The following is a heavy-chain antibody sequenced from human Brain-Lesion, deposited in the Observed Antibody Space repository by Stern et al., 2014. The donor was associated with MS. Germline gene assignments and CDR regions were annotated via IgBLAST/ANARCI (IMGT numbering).Heavy chain of an antibody. V-gene: IGHV4-39*01. CDR2: IYYSGFT. J-gene: IGHJ4*02. D-gene: IGHD1-26*01. Sequence: VQLLESGPGLVKPSETLSLTCTVSGGSISSSTYYWAWIRQPPGKGLEWIGNIYYSGFTYYNTSLKSRVTISVDMSKNQFSLKLSSVTAADTAIYYCARHDSVPRPSQLYSARDRGPGYFDYWGQGTLVTVSS. CDR3: ARHDSVPRPSQLYSARDRGPGYFDY. CDR1: GGSISSSTYY.